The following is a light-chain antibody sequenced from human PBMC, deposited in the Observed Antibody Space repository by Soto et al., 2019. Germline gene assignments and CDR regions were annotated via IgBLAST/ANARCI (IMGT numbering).Light chain of an antibody. CDR2: AAS. V-gene: IGKV1-39*01. CDR1: QSISTS. CDR3: QQSYSTPWT. Sequence: DIPMTQSPSSLSASVGDRVTITCRASQSISTSLNWYRQIPGKAPNFLIYAASSLQSGVPSRFSGSGSGTDFTLTISSLQPEDFATYYCQQSYSTPWTFGQGTKVEIK. J-gene: IGKJ1*01.